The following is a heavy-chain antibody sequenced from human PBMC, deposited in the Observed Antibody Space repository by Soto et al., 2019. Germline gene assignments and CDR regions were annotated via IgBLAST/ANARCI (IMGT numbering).Heavy chain of an antibody. CDR2: ISYDGSNT. CDR1: GFTFSSYG. Sequence: QVQLVESGGGVVQPGRSLRLSCAASGFTFSSYGMHWVRQAPGKGLEWVAVISYDGSNTYYADSVKGRFTISRDNSKNPLYLQMNSLRAEDTAVYYCAKDGNVYSSGWYAPSLDYWGQGTLVTVS. D-gene: IGHD6-19*01. J-gene: IGHJ4*02. CDR3: AKDGNVYSSGWYAPSLDY. V-gene: IGHV3-30*18.